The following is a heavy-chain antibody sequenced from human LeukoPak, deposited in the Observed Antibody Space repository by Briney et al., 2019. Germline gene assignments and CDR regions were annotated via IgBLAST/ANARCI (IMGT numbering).Heavy chain of an antibody. CDR3: ARDGGVVVAAGIDY. CDR1: GFTFSSYW. V-gene: IGHV3-74*01. D-gene: IGHD2-15*01. J-gene: IGHJ4*02. Sequence: PGGSLRLSCAASGFTFSSYWKHWVRQAPGKGLVWVSRINSDGSSTSYADSVKGRFTISRDNAKNTLYLQMNSLRAEDTAVYYCARDGGVVVAAGIDYWGQGTLVTVSS. CDR2: INSDGSST.